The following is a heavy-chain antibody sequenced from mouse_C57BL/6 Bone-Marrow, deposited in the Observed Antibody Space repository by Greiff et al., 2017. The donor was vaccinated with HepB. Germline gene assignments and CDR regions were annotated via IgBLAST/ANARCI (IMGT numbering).Heavy chain of an antibody. CDR1: GYTFTSYG. V-gene: IGHV1-81*01. D-gene: IGHD1-1*01. Sequence: QVQLQQSGAELARPGASVKLSCKASGYTFTSYGISWVKQSTGQGLEWIGEIYPRSGNTYYNEKFKGKATLTADKSSSTAYMELRSLTSENSAVYVGARKGITTVVAKVVAFWGWGTRVTVTA. CDR3: ARKGITTVVAKVVAF. J-gene: IGHJ3*01. CDR2: IYPRSGNT.